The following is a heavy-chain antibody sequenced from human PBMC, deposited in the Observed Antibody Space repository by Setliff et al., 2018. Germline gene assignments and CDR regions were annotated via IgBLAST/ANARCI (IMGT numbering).Heavy chain of an antibody. CDR3: AISSLSICSGGSCPNAFDI. Sequence: GASVKVSCKASGHIFSSYGISWVRQAPGQGLEWMGWISSYNDVTNYEQRFQGRVTMTTDTSASAAYMELRGLRPGDTAIYYCAISSLSICSGGSCPNAFDIWGQGTLVTVSS. D-gene: IGHD2-15*01. J-gene: IGHJ3*02. CDR1: GHIFSSYG. CDR2: ISSYNDVT. V-gene: IGHV1-18*01.